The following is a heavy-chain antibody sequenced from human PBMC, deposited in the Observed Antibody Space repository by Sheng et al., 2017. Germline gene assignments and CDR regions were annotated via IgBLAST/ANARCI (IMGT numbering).Heavy chain of an antibody. CDR1: GGSISSYY. Sequence: QVQLQESGPGLVKPSETLSLTCTVSGGSISSYYWSWIRQPPGKGLEWIGYIYYSGSTNYNPSLKSRVTISVDTSKNQFSLKLSSVTAADTAVYYCARLTYYDFWSGYDYWGQGTLVTVSS. D-gene: IGHD3-3*01. CDR3: ARLTYYDFWSGYDY. CDR2: IYYSGST. J-gene: IGHJ4*02. V-gene: IGHV4-59*12.